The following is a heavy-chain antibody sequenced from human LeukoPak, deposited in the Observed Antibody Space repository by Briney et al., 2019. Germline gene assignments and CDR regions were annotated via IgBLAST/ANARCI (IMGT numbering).Heavy chain of an antibody. J-gene: IGHJ3*02. D-gene: IGHD2-21*01. CDR1: GGSISSGSYY. CDR2: IYTSGST. V-gene: IGHV4-61*02. CDR3: ARKHDFVAFDI. Sequence: TSETLSLTCTVSGGSISSGSYYWSWIRQPAGKGLEWIGRIYTSGSTNHNPSLKSRVTISVDTSKNQFSLKLSSVTAADTAVYYCARKHDFVAFDIWGQGTMVTVSS.